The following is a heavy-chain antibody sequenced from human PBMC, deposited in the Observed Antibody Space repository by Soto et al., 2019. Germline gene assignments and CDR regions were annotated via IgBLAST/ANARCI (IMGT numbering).Heavy chain of an antibody. V-gene: IGHV3-7*01. J-gene: IGHJ4*02. Sequence: PGGSLRLSCAASGFTLSSYWMSWVRQAPGKGLEWVANIKQDGSEKYYVDSVKGRFTISRDNAKNSLYLQMNSLRAEDTAVYYCARAGRMIVVVSLFDYWGQGTLVTVSS. D-gene: IGHD3-22*01. CDR1: GFTLSSYW. CDR2: IKQDGSEK. CDR3: ARAGRMIVVVSLFDY.